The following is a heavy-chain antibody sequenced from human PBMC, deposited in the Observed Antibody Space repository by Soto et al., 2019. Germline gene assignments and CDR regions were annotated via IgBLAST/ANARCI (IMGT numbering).Heavy chain of an antibody. V-gene: IGHV1-24*01. Sequence: ASVKVSCKVSGYTLTELSMHWVRQAPGKGLEWMGGFDPEDGETIYAQKFQGRVTMTEDTSTDTAYMELSSLRSEDTAVYYCATTHQAPATVTTLFDYWGQGTLVTVSS. CDR2: FDPEDGET. J-gene: IGHJ4*02. CDR3: ATTHQAPATVTTLFDY. CDR1: GYTLTELS. D-gene: IGHD4-17*01.